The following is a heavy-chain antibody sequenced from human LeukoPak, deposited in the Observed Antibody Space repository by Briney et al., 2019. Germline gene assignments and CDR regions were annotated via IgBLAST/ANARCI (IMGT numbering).Heavy chain of an antibody. V-gene: IGHV3-23*01. CDR3: AKDLPGSRYYYYGMDV. CDR2: ISGSGGST. D-gene: IGHD6-13*01. Sequence: GGSLRLSCAASGFTFSSYAMSWVRQAPGKGLEWVSAISGSGGSTYYADSVKGRFTISRDNSKNTLYPQMNSLRAEDTAVYYCAKDLPGSRYYYYGMDVWGQGTTVTVSS. CDR1: GFTFSSYA. J-gene: IGHJ6*02.